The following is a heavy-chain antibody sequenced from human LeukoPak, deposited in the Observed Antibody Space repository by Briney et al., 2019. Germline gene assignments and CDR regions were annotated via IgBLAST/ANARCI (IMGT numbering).Heavy chain of an antibody. Sequence: GESLKISGKGSGYSFTSYWIGWVRQMPEKGLEWMGIIYPGDSDIRYSPSFQGQVTISADKSISTAYLQWSSLKASDTAMYYCARRMRRYFDSVGAFDIWGQGTMVTVSS. J-gene: IGHJ3*02. CDR3: ARRMRRYFDSVGAFDI. CDR1: GYSFTSYW. CDR2: IYPGDSDI. D-gene: IGHD3-9*01. V-gene: IGHV5-51*01.